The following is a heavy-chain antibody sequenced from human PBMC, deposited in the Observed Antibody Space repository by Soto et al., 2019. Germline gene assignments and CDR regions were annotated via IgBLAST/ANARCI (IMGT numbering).Heavy chain of an antibody. CDR2: IYSSGIN. J-gene: IGHJ4*02. Sequence: SETLSLTCTVSGGSISSYYWNWIRQPAGRGLEWIGRIYSSGINNYNPSLKSRVTMSVDTSNNHISLKLRSVTAADTAVYYCARGGVATTFDYWGQGIVVTVSS. CDR1: GGSISSYY. D-gene: IGHD5-12*01. V-gene: IGHV4-4*07. CDR3: ARGGVATTFDY.